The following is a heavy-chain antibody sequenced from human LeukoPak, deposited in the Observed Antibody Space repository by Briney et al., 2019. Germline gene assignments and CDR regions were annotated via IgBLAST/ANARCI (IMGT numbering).Heavy chain of an antibody. CDR2: ISGSGAST. D-gene: IGHD1-26*01. CDR1: GFTLSTNA. CDR3: AKDVGKWESLHFFDY. J-gene: IGHJ4*02. V-gene: IGHV3-23*01. Sequence: GGSLRLSCLTSGFTLSTNAMSWVRQAPGKGLEWISGISGSGASTYYADSVKGRFTISRDDSRNTLYLQMNSLRGDGTAVYYCAKDVGKWESLHFFDYWGQGTLVTVSS.